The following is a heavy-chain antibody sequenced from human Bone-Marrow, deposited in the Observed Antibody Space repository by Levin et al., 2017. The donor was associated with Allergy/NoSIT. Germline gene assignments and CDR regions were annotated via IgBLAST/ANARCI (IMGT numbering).Heavy chain of an antibody. CDR1: GFTFGSYA. D-gene: IGHD3-10*01. J-gene: IGHJ4*02. Sequence: GESLKISCAASGFTFGSYAMDWVRQAPGKGLEWLTAISYDGNRKYYADSVKGRFTISRDNSKNTLYLQMNSLILEDTAIYYCATDDGSGNYIFDNWGQGTLVTVSS. V-gene: IGHV3-30*14. CDR2: ISYDGNRK. CDR3: ATDDGSGNYIFDN.